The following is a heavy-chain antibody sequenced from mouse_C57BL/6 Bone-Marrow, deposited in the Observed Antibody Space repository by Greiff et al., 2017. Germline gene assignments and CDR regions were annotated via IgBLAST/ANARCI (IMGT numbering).Heavy chain of an antibody. CDR1: GYTFTSHW. V-gene: IGHV1-56*01. CDR2: IFPGSGST. J-gene: IGHJ1*03. Sequence: QVQLQQSGPELVRPGASVKISCKAPGYTFTSHWMQWVRQRPGQGLEWIGEIFPGSGSTYYNEKFKGKATLTVDTSSSTAYMQLSSLTSEDSAVYFCALYYGSSYVHWYFDVWGTGTTVTVSS. D-gene: IGHD1-1*01. CDR3: ALYYGSSYVHWYFDV.